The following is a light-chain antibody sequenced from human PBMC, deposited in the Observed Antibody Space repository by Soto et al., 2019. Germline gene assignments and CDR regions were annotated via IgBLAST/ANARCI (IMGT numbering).Light chain of an antibody. CDR3: QQYNNWGLS. CDR2: GSS. V-gene: IGKV3D-15*01. J-gene: IGKJ4*01. Sequence: IVMTQSPATLSVSPGEGVTLSRRASQNVGTNLAWYQQKPGQAPRLLIYGSSTRATGIPATFSGSGSGTEFTLTISSLQSEESAVYYCQQYNNWGLSFGGGTKVEIK. CDR1: QNVGTN.